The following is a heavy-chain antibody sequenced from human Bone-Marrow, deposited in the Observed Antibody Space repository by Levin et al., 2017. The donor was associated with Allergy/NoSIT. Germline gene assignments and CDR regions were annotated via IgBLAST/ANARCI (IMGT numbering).Heavy chain of an antibody. CDR1: GYTFTDYY. D-gene: IGHD4-17*01. CDR2: INPHSGGT. CDR3: AKWDNDYGPTGIAFDF. V-gene: IGHV1-2*02. J-gene: IGHJ4*02. Sequence: GGSLRLSCKASGYTFTDYYLHWVRQAPGQGLEWMGWINPHSGGTNYARKFQDRITMTRDTAISTAYMELSRLTSDDAAVYYCAKWDNDYGPTGIAFDFWGQGTLVTVSS.